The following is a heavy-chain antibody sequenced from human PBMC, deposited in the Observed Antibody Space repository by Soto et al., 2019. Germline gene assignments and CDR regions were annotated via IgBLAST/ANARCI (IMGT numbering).Heavy chain of an antibody. CDR1: GDSVSSSNW. D-gene: IGHD5-18*01. CDR2: IYHSGST. J-gene: IGHJ6*02. Sequence: SETLSVTCAVSGDSVSSSNWWSWVRHPPGTGLEGIGEIYHSGSTNYNPSLKSRVTISLDKSKSQFSLRLSSVTAADTAVYYCARVVGYGCYFYGLDVWGQVTTVTVSS. V-gene: IGHV4-4*02. CDR3: ARVVGYGCYFYGLDV.